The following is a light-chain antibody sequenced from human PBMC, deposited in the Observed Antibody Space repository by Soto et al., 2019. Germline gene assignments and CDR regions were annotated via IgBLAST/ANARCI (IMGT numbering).Light chain of an antibody. J-gene: IGKJ1*01. CDR3: LLDYAYFWA. CDR1: QSVSSSY. CDR2: GAS. Sequence: EIVLTQSPGTLSLSPGERATLSCRASQSVSSSYLAWYQQKPGQAPRLLIYGASSRATGIPDRFSGSGSGTDFTLTINRLEPEDFATYYCLLDYAYFWAFGQGTKVEIK. V-gene: IGKV3-20*01.